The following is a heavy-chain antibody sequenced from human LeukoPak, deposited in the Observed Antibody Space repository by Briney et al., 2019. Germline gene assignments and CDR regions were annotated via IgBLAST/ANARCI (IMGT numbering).Heavy chain of an antibody. D-gene: IGHD3-9*01. Sequence: ASVKVSCKASGYTFTNYYIHWVRQAPEQGLEWMGIINPSGGTTSYAQTLQGRVTMTRDTSTSTVYMELRSLRSDDTAVYYCARDGGQSYDILSGYYNNDWFDPWGQGTLVTVSS. CDR1: GYTFTNYY. CDR3: ARDGGQSYDILSGYYNNDWFDP. J-gene: IGHJ5*02. V-gene: IGHV1-46*04. CDR2: INPSGGTT.